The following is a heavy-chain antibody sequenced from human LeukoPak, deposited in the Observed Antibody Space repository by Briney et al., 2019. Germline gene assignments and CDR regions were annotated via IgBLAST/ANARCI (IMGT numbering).Heavy chain of an antibody. CDR3: ARGLLL. CDR2: IYYSGST. D-gene: IGHD2-8*02. V-gene: IGHV4-59*12. Sequence: SETLSLTCTVSGGSISSYYWSWIRQPPGKGLEWIGYIYYSGSTNYNPSLKSRVTISVDTSKNQFSLKLSSVTAADTAVYYCARGLLLGGQGTLVTVSS. J-gene: IGHJ1*01. CDR1: GGSISSYY.